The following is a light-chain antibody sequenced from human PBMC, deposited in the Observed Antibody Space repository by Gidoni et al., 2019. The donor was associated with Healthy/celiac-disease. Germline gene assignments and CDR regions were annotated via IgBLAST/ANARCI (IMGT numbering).Light chain of an antibody. J-gene: IGKJ4*01. CDR1: QSLLHSDGKTY. CDR2: EVS. V-gene: IGKV2-29*02. CDR3: RQGIHLPLT. Sequence: QPASISCKSSQSLLHSDGKTYLYWYLQTPGQSPQLLIDEVSSRFAGVPARFSGSGAGTDFTLKISRVEDEDVGIYYCRQGIHLPLTFGGGTKVEIK.